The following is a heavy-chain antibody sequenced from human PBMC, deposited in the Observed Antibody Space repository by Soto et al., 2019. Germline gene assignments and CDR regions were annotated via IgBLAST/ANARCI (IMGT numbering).Heavy chain of an antibody. J-gene: IGHJ4*02. CDR3: AKDQGSSWYEIDY. V-gene: IGHV3-23*01. CDR2: ISGSGGST. D-gene: IGHD6-13*01. CDR1: GFTFSNYA. Sequence: EVQLLESGGGLVQHGGSLRLSCAASGFTFSNYAVTWVRQAPGKGLEWVSTISGSGGSTYYADSVKGRFTISRDNSKNTLYLQMNSLRAEDTAEYYCAKDQGSSWYEIDYWGQGTLVTVSS.